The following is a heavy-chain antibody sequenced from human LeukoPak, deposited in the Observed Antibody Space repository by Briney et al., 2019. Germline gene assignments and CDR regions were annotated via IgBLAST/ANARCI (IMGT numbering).Heavy chain of an antibody. V-gene: IGHV4-34*01. CDR3: ERGVGYSSSWYVGGNWFDP. D-gene: IGHD6-13*01. Sequence: PSHCVSPVHALYCGLVTGDYCSSIRQHPGKGLEWIGEINHSGGTNYNPSIKSRVTISVDTYNNQFSLTLSSVTAEDTAVYYLERGVGYSSSWYVGGNWFDPWGQGTLVTVSS. J-gene: IGHJ5*02. CDR2: INHSGGT. CDR1: CGLVTGDY.